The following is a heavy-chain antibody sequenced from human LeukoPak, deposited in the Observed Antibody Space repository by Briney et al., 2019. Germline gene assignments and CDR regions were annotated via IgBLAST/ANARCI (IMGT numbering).Heavy chain of an antibody. CDR3: ARGHHNNYYDSSGFDY. Sequence: GGSLRLSCAASGFTVSSNYMSWVRQAPGEGLEWVSVIYSGGSTYYADSVKGRFTISRDNSKNTLYLQMNSLRAEDTAVYYCARGHHNNYYDSSGFDYWGQGTLVTVSS. CDR1: GFTVSSNY. D-gene: IGHD3-22*01. V-gene: IGHV3-66*01. CDR2: IYSGGST. J-gene: IGHJ4*02.